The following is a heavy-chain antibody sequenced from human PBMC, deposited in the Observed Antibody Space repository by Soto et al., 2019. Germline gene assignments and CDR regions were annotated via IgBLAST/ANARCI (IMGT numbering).Heavy chain of an antibody. V-gene: IGHV1-18*01. CDR2: ISAHNGNS. CDR3: ARDWYFYGSGSHNHMDV. Sequence: QVQLVQSGDEMRKPGASVKVSCQASGYTFSNYGITWVRQAPGQGLEWMGWISAHNGNSKYAQSLQGRLTLTTDTSTSTAYMELRSLRSDDTAVYYCARDWYFYGSGSHNHMDVWGKGTTVSVSS. J-gene: IGHJ6*03. D-gene: IGHD3-10*01. CDR1: GYTFSNYG.